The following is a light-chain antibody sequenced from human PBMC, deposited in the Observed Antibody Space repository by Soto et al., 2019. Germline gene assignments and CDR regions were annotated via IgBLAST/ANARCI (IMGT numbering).Light chain of an antibody. J-gene: IGKJ4*01. V-gene: IGKV1-33*01. CDR2: DAS. Sequence: DIQLTQSPSSLSASVGDRVTITCQASQDIDNYLHWYQQKPGKAPKFLIYDASNLDPGVPSRFSGSGCGTDFTFTISSLQPEDFATYYCQQFDNLPLTFGGGTKVEIK. CDR3: QQFDNLPLT. CDR1: QDIDNY.